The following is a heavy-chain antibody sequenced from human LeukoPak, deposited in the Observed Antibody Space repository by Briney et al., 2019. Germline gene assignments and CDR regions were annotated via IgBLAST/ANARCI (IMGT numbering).Heavy chain of an antibody. D-gene: IGHD5-18*01. CDR1: GYTFTSYG. CDR3: ARIVRGDTAMVAYFDY. CDR2: ISAYNGNT. V-gene: IGHV1-18*01. J-gene: IGHJ4*02. Sequence: ASVKVSCKASGYTFTSYGISWVRQAPGQGLEWMGWISAYNGNTNYAQKLQGRVTMTTDTSTSTAYMELRSLRSDDTAVYYCARIVRGDTAMVAYFDYWGQGTLVTVSS.